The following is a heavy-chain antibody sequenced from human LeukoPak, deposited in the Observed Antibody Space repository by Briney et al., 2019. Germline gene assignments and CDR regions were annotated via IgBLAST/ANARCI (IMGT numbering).Heavy chain of an antibody. CDR3: ARLFRYCSGGTCYTDRGYFFDY. Sequence: PGGSLRLSCVASGFSFSNYAMSWVRQAPGKGLEWVSTISGSGANTYYADSVKGRFTISRDNSKNTLSLQMNSLRAEDTAVYYCARLFRYCSGGTCYTDRGYFFDYWGQGTLVTVSS. V-gene: IGHV3-23*01. J-gene: IGHJ4*02. CDR1: GFSFSNYA. CDR2: ISGSGANT. D-gene: IGHD2-15*01.